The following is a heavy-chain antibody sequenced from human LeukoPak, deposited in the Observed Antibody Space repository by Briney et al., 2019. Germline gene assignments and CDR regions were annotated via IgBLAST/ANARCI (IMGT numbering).Heavy chain of an antibody. CDR1: GFTFSSYG. D-gene: IGHD1-26*01. Sequence: PGRSLRLSCAASGFTFSSYGMHWVRQAPGKGLEWVAVISYDGSNKYYADSVKGRFTISRDNSKNTLYLQMNSLRAEDTAVYYCAKGAGDSGSYSYYYYYYMDVWGKGTTVTVSS. J-gene: IGHJ6*03. V-gene: IGHV3-30*18. CDR2: ISYDGSNK. CDR3: AKGAGDSGSYSYYYYYYMDV.